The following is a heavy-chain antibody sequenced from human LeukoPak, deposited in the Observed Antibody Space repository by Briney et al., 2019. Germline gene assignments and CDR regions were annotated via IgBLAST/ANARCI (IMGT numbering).Heavy chain of an antibody. Sequence: PGRSLRLSCAASGFTFRNFAMSWVRQAPGKGLEWVSAISGSGGSTYYADSVKGRFTISRDNSRNTLSLQMNSLRAEDTAVYYCAKGLTDAFDIWGQGTMVTVSS. CDR2: ISGSGGST. CDR1: GFTFRNFA. V-gene: IGHV3-23*01. CDR3: AKGLTDAFDI. D-gene: IGHD3-22*01. J-gene: IGHJ3*02.